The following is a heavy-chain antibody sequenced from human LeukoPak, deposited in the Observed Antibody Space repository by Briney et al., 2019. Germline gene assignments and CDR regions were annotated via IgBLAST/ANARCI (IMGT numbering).Heavy chain of an antibody. D-gene: IGHD3-3*02. J-gene: IGHJ4*02. CDR2: IYSGGST. CDR3: ARDVLGDY. V-gene: IGHV3-53*01. Sequence: GGSLRLSCAASGFTVSNSYVSWVRQAPGKGLEWVSIIYSGGSTSYADSVKGRFTISRDSSKNTVYLQMNSLRAEDTAAYYCARDVLGDYWGLGTLVTVSS. CDR1: GFTVSNSY.